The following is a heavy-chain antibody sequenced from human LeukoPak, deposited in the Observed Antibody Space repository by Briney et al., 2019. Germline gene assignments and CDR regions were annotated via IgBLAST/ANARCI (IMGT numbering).Heavy chain of an antibody. D-gene: IGHD3-22*01. CDR1: GYTFTSYA. CDR2: INSYNGST. V-gene: IGHV1-18*01. Sequence: ASVKVSCKASGYTFTSYAISWVRQAPGQGLEWMGWINSYNGSTNYAQKLQGRVTMTTDTSTSTAYMELRSLRSDDTAVYYCARDVNDNIGSSDYWGQGTLVTVSS. J-gene: IGHJ4*02. CDR3: ARDVNDNIGSSDY.